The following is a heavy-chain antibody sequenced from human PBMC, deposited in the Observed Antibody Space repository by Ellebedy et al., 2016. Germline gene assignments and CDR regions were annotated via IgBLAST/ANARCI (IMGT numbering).Heavy chain of an antibody. J-gene: IGHJ6*02. CDR2: INHSGST. CDR1: GGSFSGYY. V-gene: IGHV4-34*01. Sequence: SETLSLXCAVYGGSFSGYYWSWIRQPPGKGLEWIGEINHSGSTNYNPSLKSRVTISVDTSQNQFSLKLSSVTAADTAVYYCARFQSSYADYFGMDVWGQGTTVTVSS. D-gene: IGHD6-6*01. CDR3: ARFQSSYADYFGMDV.